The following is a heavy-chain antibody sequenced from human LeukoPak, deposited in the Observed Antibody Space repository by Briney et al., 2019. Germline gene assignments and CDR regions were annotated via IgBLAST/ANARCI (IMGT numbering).Heavy chain of an antibody. Sequence: SSETLSLTCTVSGGSISSYYWSWIRQPAGKGLEWIGRIYTSGSTNYNPSLKSRVTMSVDTSKNQFSLKLSSVTAADTAVYYCARVGSGWFADDAFDIWGQGTMVTVSS. D-gene: IGHD6-19*01. CDR2: IYTSGST. CDR1: GGSISSYY. V-gene: IGHV4-4*07. J-gene: IGHJ3*02. CDR3: ARVGSGWFADDAFDI.